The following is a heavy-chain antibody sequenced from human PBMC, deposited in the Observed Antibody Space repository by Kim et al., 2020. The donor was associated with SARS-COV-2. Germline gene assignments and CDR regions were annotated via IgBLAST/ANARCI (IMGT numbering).Heavy chain of an antibody. CDR2: IWYDGSNK. Sequence: GGSLRLSCAASGFTFSSYGMHWVRQAPGKGLEWVAVIWYDGSNKYYADSVKGRFTISRDNSKNTLYLQMNSLRAEDTAVYYCARERYCSSTSCYWWLYYYYGMDVWGQGTTVTVSS. CDR3: ARERYCSSTSCYWWLYYYYGMDV. D-gene: IGHD2-2*01. CDR1: GFTFSSYG. V-gene: IGHV3-33*01. J-gene: IGHJ6*02.